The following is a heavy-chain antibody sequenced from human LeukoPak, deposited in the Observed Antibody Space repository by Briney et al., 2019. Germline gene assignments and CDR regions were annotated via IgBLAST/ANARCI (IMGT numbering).Heavy chain of an antibody. V-gene: IGHV1-2*02. CDR3: ARVRNYYDSSGYPSYYFDY. D-gene: IGHD3-22*01. CDR1: GYTFTGYY. Sequence: ASVKVSCKASGYTFTGYYMHWVRQAPEQGLEWMGWINPNSGGTNYAQKFQGRVTMTRDTSISTAYMELSRLRSDDTAVYYCARVRNYYDSSGYPSYYFDYWGQGTLVTVSS. CDR2: INPNSGGT. J-gene: IGHJ4*02.